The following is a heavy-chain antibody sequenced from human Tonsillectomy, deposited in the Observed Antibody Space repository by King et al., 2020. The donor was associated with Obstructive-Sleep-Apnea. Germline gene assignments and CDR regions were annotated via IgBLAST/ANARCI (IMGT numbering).Heavy chain of an antibody. CDR1: GFPFGDYV. Sequence: VQLVESGGGLVQPGRSLRLSCTASGFPFGDYVMSWFRQAPGKGLEWVGFIRSKAYGGTTEYAASVKGRFTISRDDSKSIAYLHLNSLKTEDTAVYYCTREECSAGSCYGFHFDYWGQGILVTVSS. D-gene: IGHD2-15*01. J-gene: IGHJ4*02. CDR2: IRSKAYGGTT. CDR3: TREECSAGSCYGFHFDY. V-gene: IGHV3-49*03.